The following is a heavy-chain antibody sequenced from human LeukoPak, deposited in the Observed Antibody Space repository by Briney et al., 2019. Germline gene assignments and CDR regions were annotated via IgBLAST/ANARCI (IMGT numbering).Heavy chain of an antibody. V-gene: IGHV3-30-3*01. J-gene: IGHJ6*03. CDR3: ARGVDDYYYYYYMDV. D-gene: IGHD5-12*01. CDR2: MSYDGSNE. Sequence: GSLRLSCAASGFTFSSYAVHWVRQAPDKGLEWVAVMSYDGSNEYYADSVKGRFTISRDNSKNSLYLQMNSLRAEDTAVYYCARGVDDYYYYYYMDVWGKGTTVTVSS. CDR1: GFTFSSYA.